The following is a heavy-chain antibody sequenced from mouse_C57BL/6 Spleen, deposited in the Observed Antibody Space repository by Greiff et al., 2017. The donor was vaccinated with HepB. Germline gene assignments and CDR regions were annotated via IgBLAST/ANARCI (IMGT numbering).Heavy chain of an antibody. V-gene: IGHV5-4*01. J-gene: IGHJ2*01. CDR3: ARDGYYYGSLYYFDY. CDR1: GFTFSSYA. D-gene: IGHD1-1*01. CDR2: ISDGGSYT. Sequence: EVKLVESGGGLVKPGGSLKLSCAASGFTFSSYAMSWVRQTPEKRLEWVATISDGGSYTYYPDNVKGRFTISRDNAKNNLYLQMSHLKSEDTAMYYCARDGYYYGSLYYFDYWGQGTTLTVSS.